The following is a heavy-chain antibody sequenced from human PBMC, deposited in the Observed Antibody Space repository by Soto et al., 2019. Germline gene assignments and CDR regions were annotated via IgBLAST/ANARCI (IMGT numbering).Heavy chain of an antibody. D-gene: IGHD2-2*01. CDR1: GFTFSSYG. V-gene: IGHV3-30*18. Sequence: QVQLVESGGGVVQPGRSLRLSCAASGFTFSSYGMHWVRQAPGKGLEWVAVISYDGSNKYYADSVKGRFTISRDNSKNALYLQMNGLRAEDTAVYYCAKDQGSGYCSSTSCAHYYYGMDVWGQGTTVTVSS. J-gene: IGHJ6*02. CDR2: ISYDGSNK. CDR3: AKDQGSGYCSSTSCAHYYYGMDV.